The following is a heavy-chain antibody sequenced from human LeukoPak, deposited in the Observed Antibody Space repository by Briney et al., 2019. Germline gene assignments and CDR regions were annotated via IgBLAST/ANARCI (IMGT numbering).Heavy chain of an antibody. CDR3: ARAMDPIQWLVPPSPDY. CDR1: GFTFSSYK. D-gene: IGHD6-19*01. Sequence: GGSLRLSCAASGFTFSSYKMNWVRQAPGKGLEWVSYISSSGSTIYYADSVKGRFTISRDNAKNSLYLQMNSLRAEDTAVYYCARAMDPIQWLVPPSPDYWGQGTLVTVSS. CDR2: ISSSGSTI. J-gene: IGHJ4*02. V-gene: IGHV3-48*03.